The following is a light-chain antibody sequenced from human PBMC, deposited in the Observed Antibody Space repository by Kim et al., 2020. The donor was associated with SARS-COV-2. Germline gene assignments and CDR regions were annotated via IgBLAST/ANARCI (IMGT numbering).Light chain of an antibody. CDR3: SSYTSTDTWV. J-gene: IGLJ2*01. CDR2: EVS. Sequence: QSALTQPASVSGSPGQSITISCTGTSSDVGSYNLVSWYQQHPGKAPKLMIYEVSKRPSGVSNRFSGSKSGNTASLTISGLQAEDEADYYCSSYTSTDTWVFGGGTKVTVL. V-gene: IGLV2-14*02. CDR1: SSDVGSYNL.